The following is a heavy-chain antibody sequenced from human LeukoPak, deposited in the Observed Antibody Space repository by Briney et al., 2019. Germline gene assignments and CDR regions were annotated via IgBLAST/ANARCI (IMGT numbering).Heavy chain of an antibody. J-gene: IGHJ4*02. CDR2: IYYSGST. CDR3: AGEFNRSFDY. V-gene: IGHV4-59*01. CDR1: GGSISSYY. Sequence: SETLSLTCTVSGGSISSYYWSWIRQPPGKGLEWIGYIYYSGSTNYNPSLESRVTISVDTSKNQFSLKLSSVTAADTAVYYCAGEFNRSFDYWGQGTPVTVSS.